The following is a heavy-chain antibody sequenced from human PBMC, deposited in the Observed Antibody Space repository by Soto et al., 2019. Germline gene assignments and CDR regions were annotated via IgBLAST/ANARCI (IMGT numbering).Heavy chain of an antibody. J-gene: IGHJ4*02. Sequence: QVQLVQSGAEVKKPGASVKVSCKASGYTVTSYYMHWVRQAPGQGLEWMGIINPSGGSTRYAQKFQGRVTMTRDTSTSTVYMELSSLRSEDTAVYYCARGLIYDSSGYYFAYWGQGTLVTVSS. CDR2: INPSGGST. V-gene: IGHV1-46*01. CDR3: ARGLIYDSSGYYFAY. D-gene: IGHD3-22*01. CDR1: GYTVTSYY.